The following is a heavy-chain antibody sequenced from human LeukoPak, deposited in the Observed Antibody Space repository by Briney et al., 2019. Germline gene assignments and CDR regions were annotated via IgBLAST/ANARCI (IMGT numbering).Heavy chain of an antibody. D-gene: IGHD1-26*01. J-gene: IGHJ5*02. CDR2: INGSGGST. V-gene: IGHV3-23*01. CDR3: AKKYSTGLDP. CDR1: GFTFSSYA. Sequence: GGSLRLSCAASGFTFSSYAMSWVRQAPGKGLEWVSDINGSGGSTYYTDSVKGRFTISRDNSKNTLYLQMNSLRAEDTAIYYCAKKYSTGLDPWGQGTLVTVSS.